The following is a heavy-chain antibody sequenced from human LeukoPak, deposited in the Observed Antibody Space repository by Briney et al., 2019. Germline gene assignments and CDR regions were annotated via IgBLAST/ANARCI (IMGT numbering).Heavy chain of an antibody. Sequence: SETLSLTCIVSGGSLSSYYWSWIRQPPGKGLEWIGYIYYSGNTNYNPSLKSRVTISVDTSKNQFSLKLSSVTAADTAVYYCAGGTWIQLWFNWGQGTLVTVSS. CDR3: AGGTWIQLWFN. CDR2: IYYSGNT. V-gene: IGHV4-59*01. J-gene: IGHJ4*02. D-gene: IGHD5-18*01. CDR1: GGSLSSYY.